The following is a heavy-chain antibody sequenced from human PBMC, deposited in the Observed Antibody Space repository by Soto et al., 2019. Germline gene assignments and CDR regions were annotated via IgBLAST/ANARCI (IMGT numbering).Heavy chain of an antibody. Sequence: QVQLQESGPGLVKPSETLSITCTVSGDSISTYYWTWIRQPPGKGLEWIGYIYNSATIKYNPSLKGRVTMSGDTSKNQFSLKLSFVTAADTAVYYCARGRFDYIWGSPAPYLDYWGQGALVTVSS. CDR1: GDSISTYY. V-gene: IGHV4-59*01. J-gene: IGHJ4*02. D-gene: IGHD3-16*01. CDR2: IYNSATI. CDR3: ARGRFDYIWGSPAPYLDY.